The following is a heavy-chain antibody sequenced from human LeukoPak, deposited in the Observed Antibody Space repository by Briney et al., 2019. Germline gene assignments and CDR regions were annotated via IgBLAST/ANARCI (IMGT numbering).Heavy chain of an antibody. CDR2: IRYDGSNK. CDR3: AKEAASPPQDWFDP. J-gene: IGHJ5*02. CDR1: GFTFCSYG. Sequence: GGSLRLSCAASGFTFCSYGMHWVRQAPGKGLEWVAFIRYDGSNKYYADSVKGRFTISRDNSKNTLYLQMNSLRAEDTAVYYCAKEAASPPQDWFDPWGQGTLVTVSS. V-gene: IGHV3-30*02. D-gene: IGHD6-25*01.